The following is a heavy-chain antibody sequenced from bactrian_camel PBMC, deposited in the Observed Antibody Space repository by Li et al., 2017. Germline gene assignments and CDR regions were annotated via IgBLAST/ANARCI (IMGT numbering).Heavy chain of an antibody. D-gene: IGHD2*01. V-gene: IGHV3S53*01. Sequence: HVQLVESGGDTVQAGTSLRLSCAASGLWYNADCMAWFRQSPQTSWLERERVARIGIDGTTTYADSVKGRFTISRDNAKKSLSLQMTSLKPEDSAMYYCAADVSGSCGTDYDVPGWYWGQGTQVTVS. CDR2: IGIDGTT. J-gene: IGHJ4*01. CDR1: GLWYNADC. CDR3: AADVSGSCGTDYDVPGWY.